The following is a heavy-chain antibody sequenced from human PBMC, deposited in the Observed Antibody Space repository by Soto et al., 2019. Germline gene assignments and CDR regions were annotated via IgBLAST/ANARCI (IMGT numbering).Heavy chain of an antibody. CDR3: AKSEGEVVVAATDY. D-gene: IGHD2-15*01. CDR1: GFTFSSYA. J-gene: IGHJ4*02. V-gene: IGHV3-23*01. CDR2: ISGSGGST. Sequence: EVQLLESGGGLVQPGGSLRLSCAASGFTFSSYAMSWVRQAPGKGLEWVSAISGSGGSTYYADSVKGRFTISRDNSKNALYLQMNILRAEDTAVYYFAKSEGEVVVAATDYWGQGTLVTVSS.